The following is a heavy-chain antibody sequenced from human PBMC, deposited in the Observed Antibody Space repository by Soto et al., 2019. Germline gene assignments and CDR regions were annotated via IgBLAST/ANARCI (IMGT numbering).Heavy chain of an antibody. CDR2: INHSGST. J-gene: IGHJ4*02. CDR1: GGSFSGYY. CDR3: ARGRWAEYNYFDY. V-gene: IGHV4-34*01. Sequence: VQLQQWGAGLLKPSETLSLTCAVYGGSFSGYYWSWIRQPPGKGLEWIGEINHSGSTNYNPSLKSRVTISVDSSKNQFSLKLSSVPAADTAVYYCARGRWAEYNYFDYWGQGTLVTVFS. D-gene: IGHD6-6*01.